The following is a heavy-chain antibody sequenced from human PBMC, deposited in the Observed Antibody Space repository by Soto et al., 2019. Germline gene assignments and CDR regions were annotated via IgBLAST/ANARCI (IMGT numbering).Heavy chain of an antibody. Sequence: ASVKVSCKASGYTFTSYYMHWVRQAPGQGLEWMGIINPSGGSTSYAQKFQGRVTMTRDTSTSTVYMELSSLGSEDTAVYYCAREQVLNYYDSSGPNNLFAPCGQGTLVTVSS. J-gene: IGHJ5*02. D-gene: IGHD3-22*01. CDR2: INPSGGST. CDR3: AREQVLNYYDSSGPNNLFAP. CDR1: GYTFTSYY. V-gene: IGHV1-46*01.